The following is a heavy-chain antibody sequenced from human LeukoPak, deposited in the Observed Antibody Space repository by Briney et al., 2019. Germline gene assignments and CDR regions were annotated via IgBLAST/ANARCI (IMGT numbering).Heavy chain of an antibody. Sequence: GGSLRLSCAASGFTFDDYTMHWVRQAPGKGLEWVSLISWDGGSTYYADSVKGRFTISRDNSKNSLYLQMNSLRTEDTALYYCAKDNPLDHYYDSSGYGYYFDYWGQGTLVTVSS. J-gene: IGHJ4*02. CDR2: ISWDGGST. CDR3: AKDNPLDHYYDSSGYGYYFDY. CDR1: GFTFDDYT. V-gene: IGHV3-43*01. D-gene: IGHD3-22*01.